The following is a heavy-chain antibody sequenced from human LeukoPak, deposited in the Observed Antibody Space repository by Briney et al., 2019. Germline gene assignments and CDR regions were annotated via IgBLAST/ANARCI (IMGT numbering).Heavy chain of an antibody. Sequence: TGGSXRLSCAASGFPFSSYWMHWVRQAPGKGLVWVSRIKTDGSSTSYADSVKGRFTISRDNAKNTLYLQMNSLRAEDTAVYYCARAYGGNWNYYYYMDVWGKGTTVTVSS. CDR3: ARAYGGNWNYYYYMDV. V-gene: IGHV3-74*01. CDR2: IKTDGSST. CDR1: GFPFSSYW. D-gene: IGHD4-23*01. J-gene: IGHJ6*03.